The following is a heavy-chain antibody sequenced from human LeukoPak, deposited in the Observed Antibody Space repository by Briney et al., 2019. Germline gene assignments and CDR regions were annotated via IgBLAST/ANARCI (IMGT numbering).Heavy chain of an antibody. J-gene: IGHJ3*02. CDR3: ARDSPLLTMVRGVIIGGYFDI. D-gene: IGHD3-10*01. CDR1: GYTFTSYG. CDR2: ISAYNGNT. V-gene: IGHV1-18*01. Sequence: GASVKVSCKASGYTFTSYGISWVRQAPGQGLEWMGWISAYNGNTNYAQKLQGRVTMTTDTSTSTAYMELRSLRSDDTAVYYCARDSPLLTMVRGVIIGGYFDIWGQGTMVTVSS.